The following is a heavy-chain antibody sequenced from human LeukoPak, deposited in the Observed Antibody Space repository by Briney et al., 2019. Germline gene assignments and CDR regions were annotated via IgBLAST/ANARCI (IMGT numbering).Heavy chain of an antibody. V-gene: IGHV1-46*01. CDR2: INPSGGST. Sequence: ASVKVSCKASGYTFTSYYMHWVRQAPGQGLEWMGIINPSGGSTSYAQKFQGRVTMTRDMSTSTVYMELRSLRPDDTAVYYCARFLPQKWELPGNWFDPWGQGTLVTVSS. D-gene: IGHD1-26*01. CDR1: GYTFTSYY. CDR3: ARFLPQKWELPGNWFDP. J-gene: IGHJ5*02.